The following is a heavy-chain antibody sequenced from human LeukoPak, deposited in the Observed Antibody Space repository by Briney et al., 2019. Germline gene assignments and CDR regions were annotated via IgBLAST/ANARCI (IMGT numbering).Heavy chain of an antibody. CDR3: AREAVAGMYYFDY. J-gene: IGHJ4*02. CDR2: ISYDGSNK. D-gene: IGHD6-19*01. CDR1: GFTFSSYA. Sequence: GGSLRLSCAASGFTFSSYAMHWVRQAPGKGLEWVAVISYDGSNKYYADSVKGRFTISRDNSKNTLYLQMNSLRAEDTAVYYCAREAVAGMYYFDYWGQGTLVTVSS. V-gene: IGHV3-30*04.